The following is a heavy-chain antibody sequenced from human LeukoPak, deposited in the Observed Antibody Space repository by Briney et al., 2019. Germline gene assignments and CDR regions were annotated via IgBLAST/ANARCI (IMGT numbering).Heavy chain of an antibody. CDR1: GFTFSESW. CDR3: ASRRSGSNQFDY. J-gene: IGHJ4*02. V-gene: IGHV3-21*01. Sequence: GGSLRLSCVASGFTFSESWMNWVRQAPGKGLEWVSSISSSSSYIYYANSVKGRFTISRDNAKNSLYLQMNSLRAEDTAVYYCASRRSGSNQFDYWGQGTLVTVSS. CDR2: ISSSSSYI. D-gene: IGHD1-26*01.